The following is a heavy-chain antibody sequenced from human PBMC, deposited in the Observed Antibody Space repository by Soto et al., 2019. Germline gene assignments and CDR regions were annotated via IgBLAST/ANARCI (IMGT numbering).Heavy chain of an antibody. J-gene: IGHJ3*02. CDR2: ISSSSSTI. D-gene: IGHD4-17*01. CDR3: AIAEDDYGDYDAFEI. Sequence: GGSLRLSCAASGFTFSSYSMNWVRQAPGKGLEWVSYISSSSSTIYYADSVKGRFTISRDNAKNSLYLQMNSLRAEDTAVYYCAIAEDDYGDYDAFEIWGQGTMVTVSS. V-gene: IGHV3-48*01. CDR1: GFTFSSYS.